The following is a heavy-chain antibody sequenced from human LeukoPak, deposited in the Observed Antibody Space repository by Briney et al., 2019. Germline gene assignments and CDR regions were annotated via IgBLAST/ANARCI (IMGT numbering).Heavy chain of an antibody. Sequence: GASVKVSCKASGYTFTSYGISWVRQAPGQGLEWMGWISAYNGNTNYAQKLQGRVTMTTDTSTSTAYMELRSLRSDDTAVYYCARDLGIRYYDSSGYSVYWGQGTLVTVSS. J-gene: IGHJ4*02. CDR3: ARDLGIRYYDSSGYSVY. CDR1: GYTFTSYG. D-gene: IGHD3-22*01. V-gene: IGHV1-18*01. CDR2: ISAYNGNT.